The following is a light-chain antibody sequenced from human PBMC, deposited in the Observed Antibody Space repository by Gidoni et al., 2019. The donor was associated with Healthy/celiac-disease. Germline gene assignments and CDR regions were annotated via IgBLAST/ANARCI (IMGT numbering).Light chain of an antibody. CDR2: AAS. J-gene: IGKJ1*01. V-gene: IGKV1-39*01. CDR3: QQSYSTPDT. CDR1: QSISSY. Sequence: DIQMTQSPSSLSASLGDRVTLTCRASQSISSYLTWYQQKPGKAPKLLIYAASSLQSGVPSRFSGSGSGTDFTLTISSLQAEDFATYYCQQSYSTPDTFXXXTKVEIK.